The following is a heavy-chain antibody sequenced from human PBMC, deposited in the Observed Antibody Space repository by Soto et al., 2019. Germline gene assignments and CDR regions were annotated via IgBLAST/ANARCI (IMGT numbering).Heavy chain of an antibody. J-gene: IGHJ6*02. V-gene: IGHV1-8*01. D-gene: IGHD2-15*01. CDR3: ARVGVDLGMDV. Sequence: GSVKGSCKASGDTFTSYDINWVRQATGQGLEWMGWMNPNSGNTGYAQKFQGRVTMTRNTSISTAYMELSSLRSEDTAVYYCARVGVDLGMDVWGQGTTVTVSS. CDR1: GDTFTSYD. CDR2: MNPNSGNT.